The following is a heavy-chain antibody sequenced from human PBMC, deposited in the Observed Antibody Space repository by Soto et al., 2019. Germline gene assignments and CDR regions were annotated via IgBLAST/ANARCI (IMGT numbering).Heavy chain of an antibody. Sequence: EVQLLESGGGLVQPGGSLRISCTASGFTFSNYSMSWVRQAPGKGLEWVSLISSSGGSTYYADSVEGRFTISRDNSKNPLYLHTKRLISADTAVYYCAKDRLVGSWNRDAFDLWGQGKMVNVSS. D-gene: IGHD6-13*01. CDR2: ISSSGGST. CDR3: AKDRLVGSWNRDAFDL. CDR1: GFTFSNYS. J-gene: IGHJ3*01. V-gene: IGHV3-23*01.